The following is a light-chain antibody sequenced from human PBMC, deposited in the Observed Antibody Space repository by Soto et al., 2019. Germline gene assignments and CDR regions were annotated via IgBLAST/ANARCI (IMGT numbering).Light chain of an antibody. CDR2: DVT. Sequence: QSVLTQPRSVSGSPGQSVTISCTGTSSDVGGYNYVSWYRQHPGKAPELMIYDVTKRPSGVPDRFSGSKSGNTASLTISGLQAGDEADYYCCSYAGSYTWVFGGGTKLTVL. J-gene: IGLJ3*02. V-gene: IGLV2-11*01. CDR3: CSYAGSYTWV. CDR1: SSDVGGYNY.